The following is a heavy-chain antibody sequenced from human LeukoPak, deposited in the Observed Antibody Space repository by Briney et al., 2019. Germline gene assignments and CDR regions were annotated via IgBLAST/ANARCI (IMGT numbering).Heavy chain of an antibody. CDR2: IYYSGST. J-gene: IGHJ4*02. V-gene: IGHV4-59*08. CDR1: GGSISSYY. CDR3: ARSRDLEYYFDY. Sequence: SETLSLTCTVSGGSISSYYWSWIRQPPGEGLEWIGYIYYSGSTNYNPSLKSRVTISVDTSKNQFSLKLSSVTAADTAVYYCARSRDLEYYFDYWGQGTLVTVSS.